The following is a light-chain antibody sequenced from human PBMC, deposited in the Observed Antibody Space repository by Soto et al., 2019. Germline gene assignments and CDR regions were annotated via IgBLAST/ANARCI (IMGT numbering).Light chain of an antibody. Sequence: EIVVTQSPGILSLSPGEGATLSCRASQSVSSSYLAWYQQKPGQAPRLLIYGASSRATGIPDRFSGSGSGTDFTLTISRLQPEDFAVYYCQQYANSPLTFGPGTKVDIK. CDR3: QQYANSPLT. CDR2: GAS. V-gene: IGKV3-20*01. CDR1: QSVSSSY. J-gene: IGKJ3*01.